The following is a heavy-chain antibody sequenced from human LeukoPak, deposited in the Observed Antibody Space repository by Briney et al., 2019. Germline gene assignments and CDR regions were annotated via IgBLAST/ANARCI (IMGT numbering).Heavy chain of an antibody. CDR3: AKVFGFPVAAPDY. Sequence: GGSLRLSCAASGFTFSSYGMHWVRQAPGKGLEWVAVISYDGSNKYYADSVKGRFTISRDNSKNTLYLQMNSLRAEDTAVYYCAKVFGFPVAAPDYWGQGTLVTVSS. D-gene: IGHD2-15*01. CDR2: ISYDGSNK. V-gene: IGHV3-30*18. CDR1: GFTFSSYG. J-gene: IGHJ4*02.